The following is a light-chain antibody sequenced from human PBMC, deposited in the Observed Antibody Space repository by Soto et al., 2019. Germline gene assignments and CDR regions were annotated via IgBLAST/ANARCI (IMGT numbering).Light chain of an antibody. CDR1: ETINTW. CDR2: DAS. CDR3: QQYSSYPLT. J-gene: IGKJ4*01. Sequence: DIQMTQSPSSLSVSVGDRVTITCRASETINTWLAWYQQKPGKAPKILIYDASKLERGVPSRLSDSGSGAEFTLTISSLQPDDLATYYCQQYSSYPLTFGGGTKVDIK. V-gene: IGKV1-5*01.